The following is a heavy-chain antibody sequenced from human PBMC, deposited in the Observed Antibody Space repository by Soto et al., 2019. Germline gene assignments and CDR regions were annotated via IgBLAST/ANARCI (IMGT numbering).Heavy chain of an antibody. D-gene: IGHD5-18*01. J-gene: IGHJ1*01. Sequence: PGGSLRLSCAASGFTFSSYAMHWVRQAPGKGLEWVAVISYDGSNKYYADSVKGRFTISRDNSKNTLYLQMNSLRAEDTAVYYCERLTSGDTAMVTFGDWGQGTLVTVSS. CDR3: ERLTSGDTAMVTFGD. CDR2: ISYDGSNK. V-gene: IGHV3-30-3*01. CDR1: GFTFSSYA.